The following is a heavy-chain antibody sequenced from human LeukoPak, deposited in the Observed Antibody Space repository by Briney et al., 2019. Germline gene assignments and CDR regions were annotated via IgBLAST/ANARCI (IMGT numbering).Heavy chain of an antibody. CDR1: GGSVSSGSYY. CDR2: IYYSGST. J-gene: IGHJ5*02. Sequence: SETLSLTCTVSGGSVSSGSYYWSWIRQPPGKGLEWIGYIYYSGSTNYNPSLKSRVTISVDTSKNQFSLKLSSVTAADTAVYYSARGRYCGGDCYSKWFDPWGQGTLVTVSS. CDR3: ARGRYCGGDCYSKWFDP. D-gene: IGHD2-21*02. V-gene: IGHV4-61*01.